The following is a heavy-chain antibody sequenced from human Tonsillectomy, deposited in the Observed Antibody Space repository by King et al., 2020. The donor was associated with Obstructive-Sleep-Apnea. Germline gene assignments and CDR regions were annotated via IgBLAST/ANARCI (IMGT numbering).Heavy chain of an antibody. CDR1: GFTLNNHD. J-gene: IGHJ4*02. CDR2: ISYDGSNL. V-gene: IGHV3-30*04. Sequence: VQLVESGGGVVQPGRSLRLSCAASGFTLNNHDMYWVRQAPGKGLEWVADISYDGSNLYYADSVRGRFTISRDNSKNTLYLQMNSLRAEDTAVYYCARDWGWNPDYWGQGTLVTVSS. D-gene: IGHD1-1*01. CDR3: ARDWGWNPDY.